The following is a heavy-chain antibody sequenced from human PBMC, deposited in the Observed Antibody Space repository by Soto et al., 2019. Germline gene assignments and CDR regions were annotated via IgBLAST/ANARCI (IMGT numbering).Heavy chain of an antibody. CDR2: ISGSDGAV. Sequence: WESLRLSCAASGFTFSDYYMSGIGQAPGQGLGWVSYISGSDGAVYYADSVKGRFTISRDNAKSSLYLQMNSLRAEDTAVYYCARDMIVIRGAFHIWGQGTKVTVSS. CDR3: ARDMIVIRGAFHI. V-gene: IGHV3-11*01. CDR1: GFTFSDYY. D-gene: IGHD3-22*01. J-gene: IGHJ3*02.